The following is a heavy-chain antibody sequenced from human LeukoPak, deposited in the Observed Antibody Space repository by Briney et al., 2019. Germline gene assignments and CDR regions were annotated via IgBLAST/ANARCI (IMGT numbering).Heavy chain of an antibody. Sequence: GESLKISCKHSGYDFTNYWIAWVRQMPGKGLQWMGITYPGNSDTRYSPSFQGQVTISADKSFSTAYLQWSSLKASDTAMYYCARRYGADSSGYFYFDYWGQGTLVTVSS. J-gene: IGHJ4*02. D-gene: IGHD3-22*01. CDR3: ARRYGADSSGYFYFDY. CDR2: TYPGNSDT. CDR1: GYDFTNYW. V-gene: IGHV5-51*01.